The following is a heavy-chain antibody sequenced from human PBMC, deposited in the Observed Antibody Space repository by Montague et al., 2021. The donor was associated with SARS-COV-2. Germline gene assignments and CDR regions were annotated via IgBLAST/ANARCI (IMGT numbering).Heavy chain of an antibody. CDR2: IYYSGST. CDR3: ARQDPYSKQKFCYYYYYMDL. D-gene: IGHD4-11*01. J-gene: IGHJ6*03. V-gene: IGHV4-39*01. CDR1: GGSISSSSYY. Sequence: SQTRSLTCTVSGGSISSSSYYWGWIRQPPGKGLEWIGSIYYSGSTYYNPSLKSRVTISVDTSKNQFSLKLSSVTAADTAVYYCARQDPYSKQKFCYYYYYMDLWGKGTTVTVS.